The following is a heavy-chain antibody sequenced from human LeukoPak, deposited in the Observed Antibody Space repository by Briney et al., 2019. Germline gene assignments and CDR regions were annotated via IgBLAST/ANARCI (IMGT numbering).Heavy chain of an antibody. V-gene: IGHV3-73*01. CDR1: GFTFSGSA. D-gene: IGHD1-1*01. J-gene: IGHJ3*02. Sequence: PGGSLRLSCAASGFTFSGSAMHWVRQASGKGLEWVGRIRGKANSYATAYAASVKGRFTISRDDSKNTAYLQMNSLRAEDTAVYYCALARQTGSLQTSAFDIWGQGTMVTVSS. CDR3: ALARQTGSLQTSAFDI. CDR2: IRGKANSYAT.